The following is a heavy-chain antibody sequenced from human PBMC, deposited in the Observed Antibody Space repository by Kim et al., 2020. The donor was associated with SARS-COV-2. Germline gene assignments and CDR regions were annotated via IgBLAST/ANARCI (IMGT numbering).Heavy chain of an antibody. CDR1: GYTFTSYY. CDR3: ARDRGVSLMGCTSCYTSQYYYGMDV. D-gene: IGHD2-2*02. CDR2: INPSGGST. Sequence: ASVKVSCKASGYTFTSYYMHWVRQAPGQGLEWMGIINPSGGSTSYAQKFQGRVTMTRDTSTSTVYMELSSLRSEDTAVYYCARDRGVSLMGCTSCYTSQYYYGMDVWGQGTTVTVSS. V-gene: IGHV1-46*01. J-gene: IGHJ6*02.